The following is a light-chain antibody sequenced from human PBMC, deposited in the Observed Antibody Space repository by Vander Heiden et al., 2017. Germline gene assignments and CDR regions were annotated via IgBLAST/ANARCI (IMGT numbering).Light chain of an antibody. J-gene: IGKJ1*01. Sequence: DIQLTQSPYSLSASVGDRGPITSRARQSMSSNSNWYQQKPGKTTKHLIYAAYHLQRGVPSRFNGRVSGTDFTLTISSLQPEDFATYYCQRSYSTPPVTFGQRTKVEIK. V-gene: IGKV1-39*01. CDR1: QSMSSN. CDR2: AAY. CDR3: QRSYSTPPVT.